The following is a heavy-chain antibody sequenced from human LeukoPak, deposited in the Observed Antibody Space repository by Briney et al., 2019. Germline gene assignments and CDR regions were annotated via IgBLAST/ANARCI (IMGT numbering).Heavy chain of an antibody. CDR3: ARVLTPSYDSSGYYYFDY. V-gene: IGHV4-4*07. CDR2: IYTSGST. J-gene: IGHJ4*02. CDR1: GGSISSYY. Sequence: SSETLSLTCTVSGGSISSYYWSWIRQPAGKGLEWIGRIYTSGSTNYNPSLKSRVTMSVDTSKNQFSLKLSSVTAADTAVYYCARVLTPSYDSSGYYYFDYWGQGTLVTVSS. D-gene: IGHD3-22*01.